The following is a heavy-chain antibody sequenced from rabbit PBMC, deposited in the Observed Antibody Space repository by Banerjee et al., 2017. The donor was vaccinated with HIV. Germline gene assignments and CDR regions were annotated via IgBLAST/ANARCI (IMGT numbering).Heavy chain of an antibody. Sequence: QSLEESGGDLVKPGASLTLTCKASGFTISTMHYMCWVRQAPGKGLEWIGCIDVSSGSTHYASWAKGRFTISKTSSTTVTLQMTSLTAADTATYFCARSATIDIAFKLWGQGTLVTVS. CDR3: ARSATIDIAFKL. J-gene: IGHJ4*01. D-gene: IGHD5-1*01. CDR2: IDVSSGST. V-gene: IGHV1S40*01. CDR1: GFTISTMHY.